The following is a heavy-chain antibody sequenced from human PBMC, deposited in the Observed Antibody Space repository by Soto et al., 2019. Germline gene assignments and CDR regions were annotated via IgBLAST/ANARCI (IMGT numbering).Heavy chain of an antibody. CDR3: ATPREYGDTSIYYYGMDV. CDR2: IYSGGST. J-gene: IGHJ6*02. CDR1: GFTVSSNY. Sequence: HPGGSLRLSCAASGFTVSSNYMSWVRQAPGKGLEWVSVIYSGGSTYYADSVKGRFTISRDNSKNTLYLQMNSLRAEDTAVYYCATPREYGDTSIYYYGMDVWGQGTTVTVSS. V-gene: IGHV3-53*01. D-gene: IGHD4-17*01.